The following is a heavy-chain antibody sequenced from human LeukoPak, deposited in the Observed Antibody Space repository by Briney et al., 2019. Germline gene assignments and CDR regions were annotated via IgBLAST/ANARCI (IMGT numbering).Heavy chain of an antibody. J-gene: IGHJ4*02. V-gene: IGHV3-11*04. CDR2: ISSSSSTI. D-gene: IGHD1-26*01. Sequence: GGSLRLSFAASGFTFSDYHMSWIRQAPGKGLEWISYISSSSSTIYYADSVKGRFTISRDNAKNSLYLQMNSLRAEDTAVYYCAREPGLLGHYFDYWGQGTLVTVSS. CDR1: GFTFSDYH. CDR3: AREPGLLGHYFDY.